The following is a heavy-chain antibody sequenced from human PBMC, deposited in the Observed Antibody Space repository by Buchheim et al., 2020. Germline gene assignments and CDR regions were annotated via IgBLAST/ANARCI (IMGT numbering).Heavy chain of an antibody. CDR2: IYYSGST. V-gene: IGHV4-59*01. CDR1: GGSISSYY. J-gene: IGHJ6*02. CDR3: ARDHIRSEGRGVDIVAIRSSSEGGYYYYGMDV. D-gene: IGHD5-12*01. Sequence: QVQLQESGPGLVKPSETLSLTCTVSGGSISSYYWSWIRQPPGKGLEWIGYIYYSGSTNYNPSLKSRVTISVDTSKNQFSLKLSSVTAADTAVYYCARDHIRSEGRGVDIVAIRSSSEGGYYYYGMDVWGQGTT.